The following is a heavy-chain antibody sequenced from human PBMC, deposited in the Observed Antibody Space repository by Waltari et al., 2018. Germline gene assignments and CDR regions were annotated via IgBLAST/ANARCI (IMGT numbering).Heavy chain of an antibody. J-gene: IGHJ3*01. CDR1: GGSISTGSYY. V-gene: IGHV4-31*03. D-gene: IGHD3-10*01. CDR3: ARVGTLAFDF. CDR2: VYFTGST. Sequence: QVRLQESGPGMVKSSQTLSLTCTVSGGSISTGSYYWTWIRHLPGKGLEWNGNVYFTGSTLSHPALASRLSITVDTSKNQFSLNLESVRPADTAVYYCARVGTLAFDFWGQGTEVAVSS.